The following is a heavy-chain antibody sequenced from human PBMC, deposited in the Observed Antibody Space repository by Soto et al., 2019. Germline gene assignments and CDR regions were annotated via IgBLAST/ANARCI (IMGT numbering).Heavy chain of an antibody. CDR3: ARHTPAISISDH. Sequence: QLQLQESGPGLVKPSETLSLTCTVSGGSISSSSYYWGWIRQPPGKGLEWIGSIYYSGSTYYNPSPKSRVPISVDTSKNQFSLKLSSVTAADTAVYYCARHTPAISISDHWGQGTLVTVSS. J-gene: IGHJ4*02. V-gene: IGHV4-39*01. CDR2: IYYSGST. CDR1: GGSISSSSYY. D-gene: IGHD2-15*01.